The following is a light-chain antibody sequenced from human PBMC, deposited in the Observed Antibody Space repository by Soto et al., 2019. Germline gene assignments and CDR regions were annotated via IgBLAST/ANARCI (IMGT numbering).Light chain of an antibody. V-gene: IGKV1-9*01. J-gene: IGKJ2*01. CDR1: QGISGY. CDR3: QQLYSYPFT. CDR2: ATS. Sequence: DIQLTQSPSFLSASVGDRVTVTCRASQGISGYLAWYQQKPGKAPKLLIYATSTLQSGVPSRFSGRGSGTEFTLTISRLQPEDFATYYCQQLYSYPFTFGQGTKLEIK.